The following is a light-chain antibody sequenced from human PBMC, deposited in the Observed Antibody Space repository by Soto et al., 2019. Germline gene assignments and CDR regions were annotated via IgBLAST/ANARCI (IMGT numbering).Light chain of an antibody. J-gene: IGKJ4*01. Sequence: EIVLTQSPGTLSLSPGERVTLSCRASQSVRSYLAWYQQKPGQAPRLLIYDASNRATDIPARFSGSGSGTDFTLTISSLDPEDSAVYYCHQRSKWPLTFGGGTKVDIK. V-gene: IGKV3-11*01. CDR3: HQRSKWPLT. CDR2: DAS. CDR1: QSVRSY.